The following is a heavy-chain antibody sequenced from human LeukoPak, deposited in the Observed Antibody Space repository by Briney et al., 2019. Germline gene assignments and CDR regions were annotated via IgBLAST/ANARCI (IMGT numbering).Heavy chain of an antibody. CDR3: ARALLSGSSGYSYYFDY. Sequence: GSSVKVSCKASGGTFSSYAISWVRQAPRQGLEWMGGIIPIFGTANYAQKFQGRVTIITDESTSTAYMELSSLRSEDTAVYYCARALLSGSSGYSYYFDYWGQGTLVTVSS. V-gene: IGHV1-69*05. D-gene: IGHD3-22*01. CDR1: GGTFSSYA. CDR2: IIPIFGTA. J-gene: IGHJ4*02.